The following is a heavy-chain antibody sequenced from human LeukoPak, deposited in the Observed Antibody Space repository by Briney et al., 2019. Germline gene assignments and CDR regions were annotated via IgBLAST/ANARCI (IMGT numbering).Heavy chain of an antibody. D-gene: IGHD3-22*01. V-gene: IGHV3-64*01. CDR2: ISSNGGST. J-gene: IGHJ4*02. CDR1: GFTFSSYA. Sequence: PGGSLRLSCAASGFTFSSYAMHWVRQAPGKGLEYVSAISSNGGSTYYANSVKGRFTISRDNSKNTLYLQMGSLRAEDMAVYYCARDNPLYYYDSSGFNDYWGQGTLATVSS. CDR3: ARDNPLYYYDSSGFNDY.